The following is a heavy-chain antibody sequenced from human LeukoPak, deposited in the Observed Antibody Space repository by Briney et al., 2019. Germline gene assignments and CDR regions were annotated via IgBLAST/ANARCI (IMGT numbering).Heavy chain of an antibody. Sequence: GGSLRLSCAASGFTFSSYWMHWVRHAPGKGLVWVSRINSDGSSTSYADSVKGRFTISRDNAKNTLYLQMNSLRAEDTAVYYCARDADSSGNLGVYWGQGTLITVSA. CDR3: ARDADSSGNLGVY. CDR1: GFTFSSYW. V-gene: IGHV3-74*01. J-gene: IGHJ4*02. D-gene: IGHD6-19*01. CDR2: INSDGSST.